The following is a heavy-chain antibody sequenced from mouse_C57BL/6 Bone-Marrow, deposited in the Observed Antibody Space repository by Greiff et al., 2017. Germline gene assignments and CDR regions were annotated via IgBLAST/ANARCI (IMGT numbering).Heavy chain of an antibody. D-gene: IGHD1-1*01. J-gene: IGHJ1*03. CDR1: GYTFTDYY. CDR2: INPYNGGT. Sequence: EVKLMESGPVLVKPGASVKMSCKASGYTFTDYYMNWVKQSHGKSLEWIGVINPYNGGTSYNQKFKGKATLTVDKSSSTAYMELNSLTSEDSAVYYCARGPITTVVATRYFDVWGTGTTVTVSS. V-gene: IGHV1-19*01. CDR3: ARGPITTVVATRYFDV.